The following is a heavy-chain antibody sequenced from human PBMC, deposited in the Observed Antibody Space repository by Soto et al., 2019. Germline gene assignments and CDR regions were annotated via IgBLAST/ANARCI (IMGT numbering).Heavy chain of an antibody. J-gene: IGHJ4*02. V-gene: IGHV4-4*02. CDR1: GDSISNNKW. Sequence: PSETLSLTCSVSGDSISNNKWWSWVRQPPGKGLEWIGEMHHSGSIHYNASLKSRVTISVDTSKNQFSLKLSSVTAADTAVYYCARHPASYDILTGHIDYWGQGTLVTVSS. CDR2: MHHSGSI. CDR3: ARHPASYDILTGHIDY. D-gene: IGHD3-9*01.